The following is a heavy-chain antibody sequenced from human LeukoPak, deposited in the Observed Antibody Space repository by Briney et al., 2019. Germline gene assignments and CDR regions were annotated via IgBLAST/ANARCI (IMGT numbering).Heavy chain of an antibody. J-gene: IGHJ4*02. CDR1: GFTFSSYA. D-gene: IGHD4-17*01. Sequence: GGSLRLSCAASGFTFSSYAMHWVRQAPGKGLEYVSAISSNGGSTYYANSVKGRFTISRDNSKNTLYLQMGSLRAEDMAVYYCARDDYGDYGGLFGYWGQGTLVTVSS. CDR2: ISSNGGST. CDR3: ARDDYGDYGGLFGY. V-gene: IGHV3-64*01.